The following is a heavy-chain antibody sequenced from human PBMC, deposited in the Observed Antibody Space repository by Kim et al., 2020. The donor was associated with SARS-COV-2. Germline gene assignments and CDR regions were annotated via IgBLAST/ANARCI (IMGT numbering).Heavy chain of an antibody. CDR1: GGSLSSSSYY. V-gene: IGHV4-39*01. Sequence: SETLSLTCTVSGGSLSSSSYYWGWLRYSPGTGLEWIATAYYNGNTYYNPSPTSLGTISADTSTNQFSLKLFYWIATDTTVYYCSSHHRHSCAWNVAYYY. J-gene: IGHJ6*01. CDR3: SSHHRHSCAWNVAYYY. CDR2: AYYNGNT. D-gene: IGHD6-19*01.